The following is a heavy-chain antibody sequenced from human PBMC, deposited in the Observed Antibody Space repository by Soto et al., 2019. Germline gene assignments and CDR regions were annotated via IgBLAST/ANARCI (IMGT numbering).Heavy chain of an antibody. J-gene: IGHJ4*02. Sequence: GGSLRLSCAASGFTFSSYAMHWVRQAPGKGLEWVAVISYDGSNKYYADSVKGRFTISRDNSKNTLYLQMNSLRAEDTAVYYCAKGCRYNWNNFDYWGQGTLVTVSS. CDR1: GFTFSSYA. V-gene: IGHV3-30-3*01. CDR2: ISYDGSNK. CDR3: AKGCRYNWNNFDY. D-gene: IGHD1-20*01.